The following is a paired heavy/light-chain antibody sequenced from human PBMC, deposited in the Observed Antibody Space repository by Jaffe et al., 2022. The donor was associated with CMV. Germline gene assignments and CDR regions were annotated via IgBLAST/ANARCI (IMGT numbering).Light chain of an antibody. J-gene: IGKJ3*01. Sequence: EIVLTQSPDFQSVTPKEKVTITCRASQSIGSSLHWYQQKPDQSPKLLIKYASQSFSGVPSRFSGSGSGTDFTLTINSLEAEDAATYYCHQSSSLPFTFGPGTKVDIK. CDR1: QSIGSS. CDR2: YAS. V-gene: IGKV6-21*01. CDR3: HQSSSLPFT.
Heavy chain of an antibody. CDR3: ARLRGETNYYDSSGYYGAFDI. CDR2: IYYSGST. D-gene: IGHD3-22*01. Sequence: QLQLQESGPGLVKPSETLSLTCTVSGGSISSSSYYWGWIRQPPGKGLEWIGSIYYSGSTYYNPSLKSRVTISVDTSKNQFSLKLSSVTAADTAVYYCARLRGETNYYDSSGYYGAFDIWGQGTMVTVSS. CDR1: GGSISSSSYY. V-gene: IGHV4-39*01. J-gene: IGHJ3*02.